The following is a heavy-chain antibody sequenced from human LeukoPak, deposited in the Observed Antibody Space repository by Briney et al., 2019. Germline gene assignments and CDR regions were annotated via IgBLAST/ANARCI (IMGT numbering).Heavy chain of an antibody. V-gene: IGHV3-23*01. J-gene: IGHJ4*02. CDR3: ANRGKYYSDY. CDR2: IGSSGATS. CDR1: GFTFSSSA. D-gene: IGHD1-26*01. Sequence: GGSLRLSCAASGFTFSSSAMGWVRQAPGKGLEWVSTIGSSGATSYYADSVKGRFTISRDNSKNTLSLQMNSLRAEDTAVYYCANRGKYYSDYWGQGSLVTVSS.